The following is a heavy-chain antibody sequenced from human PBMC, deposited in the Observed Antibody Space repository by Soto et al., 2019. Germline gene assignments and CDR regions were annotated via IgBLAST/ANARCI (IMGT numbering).Heavy chain of an antibody. CDR3: ARDKRYNWNYEGIDY. D-gene: IGHD1-7*01. J-gene: IGHJ4*02. Sequence: GGSLRLSCAASGFTFSSYGTHWVRQAPGKGLEWVAVIWYDGSNKYYADSVKGRFTISRDNSKNTLYLQIYSLRAEDTAVYYRARDKRYNWNYEGIDYVGQGTLVTVSS. V-gene: IGHV3-33*01. CDR1: GFTFSSYG. CDR2: IWYDGSNK.